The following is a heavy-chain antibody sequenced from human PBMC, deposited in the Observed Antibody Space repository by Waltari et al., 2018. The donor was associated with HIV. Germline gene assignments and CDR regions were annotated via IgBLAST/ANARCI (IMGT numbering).Heavy chain of an antibody. V-gene: IGHV3-15*01. J-gene: IGHJ1*01. D-gene: IGHD1-26*01. Sequence: EVQLVESGGGLVKPGGSLRLSCAVSGFTFSHAWMIWVRPAPGEGLEWIGRLKSKTDGGTTDYAAAVKGRFTISGDDLKNILYLEMSSLRPEDTGVYYCATVGGGTRDFWGQGTLVTVSS. CDR2: LKSKTDGGTT. CDR3: ATVGGGTRDF. CDR1: GFTFSHAW.